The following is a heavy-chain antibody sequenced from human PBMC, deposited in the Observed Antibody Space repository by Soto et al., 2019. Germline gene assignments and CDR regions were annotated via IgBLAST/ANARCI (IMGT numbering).Heavy chain of an antibody. CDR2: AYSSGST. CDR3: ARRAVVAVTGSLDNWLDP. V-gene: IGHV4-59*01. J-gene: IGHJ5*02. CDR1: GSSIARDN. D-gene: IGHD2-21*01. Sequence: TLSLTCSRSGSSIARDNWNWPCEPPRKALDWFGYAYSSGSTNYNPPLKSRVTISVDTSRNQFSLKVNSVTAAETAMYYCARRAVVAVTGSLDNWLDPWGQGILVT.